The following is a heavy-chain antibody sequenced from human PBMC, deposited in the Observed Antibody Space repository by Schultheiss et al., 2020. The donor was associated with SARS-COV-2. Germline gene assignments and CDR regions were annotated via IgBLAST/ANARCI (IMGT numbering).Heavy chain of an antibody. CDR1: GFTFSSYA. D-gene: IGHD3-16*02. J-gene: IGHJ4*02. CDR2: ISGSGGTT. V-gene: IGHV3-23*01. Sequence: GGSLRLSCAASGFTFSSYAMSWVRQALGKGLEWVSTISGSGGTTFYADTVKGRFTISRDNSKNTLYLQMNSLRAEDTAVYYCERVHRGLDYWGQGTLVTVS. CDR3: ERVHRGLDY.